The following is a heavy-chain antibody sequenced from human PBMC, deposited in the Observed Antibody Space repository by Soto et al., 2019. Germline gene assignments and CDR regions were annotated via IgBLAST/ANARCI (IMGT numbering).Heavy chain of an antibody. CDR2: IWYDGSNK. J-gene: IGHJ3*02. V-gene: IGHV3-33*01. Sequence: GGSLRLSCAASGFTFSSYGMHWVRQAPGKGLEWVAVIWYDGSNKYYADSVKGRFTISRDNSKNTLYLQMNSLRAEDTAVYYCARDRGIVASLDAFDIWGQGTMVTVSS. D-gene: IGHD2-15*01. CDR1: GFTFSSYG. CDR3: ARDRGIVASLDAFDI.